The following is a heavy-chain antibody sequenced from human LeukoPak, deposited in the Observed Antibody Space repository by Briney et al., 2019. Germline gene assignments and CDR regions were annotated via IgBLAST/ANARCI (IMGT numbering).Heavy chain of an antibody. CDR1: GFTFSSYG. J-gene: IGHJ4*02. D-gene: IGHD5-24*01. CDR2: IWYDGSNK. Sequence: GGSLRLSCAASGFTFSSYGMHWVRQAPGKGLEWVAVIWYDGSNKYYADSVKGRFTISRDNSKNTLYLQMNSLRAEDTAVYYRAREYIGEMATLNFDYWGQGTLVTVSS. V-gene: IGHV3-33*01. CDR3: AREYIGEMATLNFDY.